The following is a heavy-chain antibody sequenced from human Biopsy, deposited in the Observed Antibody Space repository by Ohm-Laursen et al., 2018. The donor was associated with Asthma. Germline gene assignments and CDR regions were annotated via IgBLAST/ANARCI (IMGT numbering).Heavy chain of an antibody. CDR1: GFTFSTYN. D-gene: IGHD3-16*01. Sequence: GSLRLSCAASGFTFSTYNFHWVRQAPGKGLEWVSSITSSSSYAFYADSVQGRFTISRDNAKNSLYLQMISLRAEDTAVYYCAREGESIFGLRSPNFDVWGQGTMVTVSS. CDR2: ITSSSSYA. V-gene: IGHV3-21*01. CDR3: AREGESIFGLRSPNFDV. J-gene: IGHJ3*01.